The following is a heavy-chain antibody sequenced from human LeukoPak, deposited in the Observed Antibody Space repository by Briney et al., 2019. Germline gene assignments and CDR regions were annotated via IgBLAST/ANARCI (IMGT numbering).Heavy chain of an antibody. CDR2: INPNSGGT. V-gene: IGHV1-2*02. J-gene: IGHJ4*02. D-gene: IGHD1-7*01. CDR3: ARVQRNWNYASDFDY. CDR1: GYTFTGYY. Sequence: ASVKVSCKASGYTFTGYYMHWVRQAPGQGLEWMGWINPNSGGTNYAQKFQGRVTMTRDTSISTAYMELSRLRSDDTAVYYCARVQRNWNYASDFDYWGQGTLVTVSS.